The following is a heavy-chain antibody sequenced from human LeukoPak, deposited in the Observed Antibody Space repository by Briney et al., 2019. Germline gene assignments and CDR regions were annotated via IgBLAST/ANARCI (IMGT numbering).Heavy chain of an antibody. V-gene: IGHV3-7*03. CDR1: GFRLSTYW. J-gene: IGHJ4*02. Sequence: PGGSLSLSCAASGFRLSTYWMSWVRQAPGKGLEWVANIKQDGSHKNYVDSVKGRFTISRDNAKNSLYLQMNSLRAEDTALYYCARAFSSFWPIDYWGQGTLVTVSS. CDR2: IKQDGSHK. D-gene: IGHD6-6*01. CDR3: ARAFSSFWPIDY.